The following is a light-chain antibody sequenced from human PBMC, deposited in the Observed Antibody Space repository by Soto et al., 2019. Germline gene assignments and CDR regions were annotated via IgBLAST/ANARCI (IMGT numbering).Light chain of an antibody. CDR3: SSYTSSSTLV. Sequence: QSALTQPASVSGSPGQSITISCTGTSSDVGGFNYVSWYQQHPGKVPKLMIYDVSNRPSGVSNRFSGSKSGNTASLTISGLQAEDEADYYCSSYTSSSTLVFGTGTKQTVL. J-gene: IGLJ1*01. CDR2: DVS. V-gene: IGLV2-14*01. CDR1: SSDVGGFNY.